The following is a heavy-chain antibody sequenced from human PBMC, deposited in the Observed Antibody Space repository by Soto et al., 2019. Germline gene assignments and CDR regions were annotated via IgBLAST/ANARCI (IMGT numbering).Heavy chain of an antibody. V-gene: IGHV1-18*04. Sequence: GPSVKVSCKASGYTFTSYGISWVRQAPGQGLEWMGWISAYNGNTNYAQKLQGRVTMTTDTSTSTAYMELRSLRSDDTAVYYCARDLTGYSSGWYDYWGQGTLVTVSS. CDR2: ISAYNGNT. CDR1: GYTFTSYG. CDR3: ARDLTGYSSGWYDY. J-gene: IGHJ4*02. D-gene: IGHD6-19*01.